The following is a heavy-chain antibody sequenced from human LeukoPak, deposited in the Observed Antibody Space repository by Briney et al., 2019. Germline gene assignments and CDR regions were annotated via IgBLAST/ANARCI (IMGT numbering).Heavy chain of an antibody. J-gene: IGHJ4*02. CDR3: ARVAGSIDY. CDR1: GYTFTNYD. CDR2: MSTSSGNT. V-gene: IGHV1-8*01. D-gene: IGHD1-26*01. Sequence: GASVKVSCKASGYTFTNYDINWVRPATGQGLEWMGWMSTSSGNTGYAQKFQGRLTMTRDTSITTVYMELSSLRSDDTAVYYCARVAGSIDYWGQGTLVTVSS.